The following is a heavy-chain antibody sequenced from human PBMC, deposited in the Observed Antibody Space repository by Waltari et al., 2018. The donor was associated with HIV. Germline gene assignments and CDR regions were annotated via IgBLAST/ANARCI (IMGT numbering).Heavy chain of an antibody. CDR2: MNPVNGDA. D-gene: IGHD1-1*01. CDR1: GYSFTSFD. Sequence: QVQLVQSGAEVKKPGASVKVSCKTSGYSFTSFDINGVRQATGQGLAWMGWMNPVNGDAGYGQKFQGRVTLTRNTSINTAYMEVTSLTSDDTAIYYCARGWNPGAFWGQGTLVTVSS. J-gene: IGHJ1*01. V-gene: IGHV1-8*01. CDR3: ARGWNPGAF.